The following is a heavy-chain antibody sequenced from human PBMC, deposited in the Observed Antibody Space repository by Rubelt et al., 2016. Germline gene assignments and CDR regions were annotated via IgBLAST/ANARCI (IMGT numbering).Heavy chain of an antibody. D-gene: IGHD3-9*01. Sequence: QVQLVQSGAEVKKPGASVKVSCKASGYTFTSYGISWVRQAPGQGLEWMGGISAYNGNTNYAQKLQGRVTMTTDTSTGTAYMGLRGLRSDDTAVYYCASSGFDYDILTGYYNYYGMDVWGQGTTVTVSS. V-gene: IGHV1-18*01. CDR2: ISAYNGNT. CDR3: ASSGFDYDILTGYYNYYGMDV. CDR1: GYTFTSYG. J-gene: IGHJ6*02.